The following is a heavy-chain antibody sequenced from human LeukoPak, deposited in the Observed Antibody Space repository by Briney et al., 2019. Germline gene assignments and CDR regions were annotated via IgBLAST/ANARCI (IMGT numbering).Heavy chain of an antibody. Sequence: PGGSLRLSCAASGFTFSSYAMHWVRQAPGKGLEWVAVISYDGSNKYYADSVKGRFTISRDNSKNTLYLQMNSLRAEDTAVYYCARAHIVVVPAAPFDYWGQGTLVTVSS. D-gene: IGHD2-2*01. CDR3: ARAHIVVVPAAPFDY. CDR1: GFTFSSYA. J-gene: IGHJ4*02. CDR2: ISYDGSNK. V-gene: IGHV3-30-3*01.